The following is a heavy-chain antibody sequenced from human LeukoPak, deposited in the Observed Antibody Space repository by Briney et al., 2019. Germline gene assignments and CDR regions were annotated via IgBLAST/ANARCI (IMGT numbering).Heavy chain of an antibody. CDR3: ARDLVLGVGGTGY. J-gene: IGHJ4*02. V-gene: IGHV3-53*01. CDR2: IYNGGRT. D-gene: IGHD1-26*01. CDR1: GLSVSGNY. Sequence: GSLRLSCAVSGLSVSGNYMSWVRQAPGKGLECVSVIYNGGRTYYADSVKGRFTISRDNSRNTLYLQMNSLRAEDTAVYYCARDLVLGVGGTGYWGQGTLVTVSS.